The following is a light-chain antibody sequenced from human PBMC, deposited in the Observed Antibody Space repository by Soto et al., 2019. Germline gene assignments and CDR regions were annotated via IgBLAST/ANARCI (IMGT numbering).Light chain of an antibody. CDR3: SSYTSSISLYV. V-gene: IGLV2-14*01. CDR2: DVS. Sequence: QSALTQPASVFGSPGQSITISCTGTSSDVGGYNYVSWYQQHPGKAPKLMIYDVSNRPSGVSNRFSGSKSGNTASLTISGLQAEDEADYYCSSYTSSISLYVFGSGTKLTVL. CDR1: SSDVGGYNY. J-gene: IGLJ1*01.